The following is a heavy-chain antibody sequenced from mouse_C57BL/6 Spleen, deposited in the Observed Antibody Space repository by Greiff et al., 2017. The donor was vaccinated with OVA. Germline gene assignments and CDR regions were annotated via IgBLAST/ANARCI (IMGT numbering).Heavy chain of an antibody. CDR2: ISSGGDYI. V-gene: IGHV5-9-1*02. CDR1: GFTFSSYA. D-gene: IGHD2-10*02. CDR3: TRYGSWFAY. J-gene: IGHJ3*01. Sequence: EVKVVESGEGLVKPGGSLKLSCAASGFTFSSYAMSWVRQTPEKRLEWVAYISSGGDYIYYADTVKGRFTISRDNARNTLYLQMSSLKSEDTAMYYCTRYGSWFAYWGQGTLVTVSA.